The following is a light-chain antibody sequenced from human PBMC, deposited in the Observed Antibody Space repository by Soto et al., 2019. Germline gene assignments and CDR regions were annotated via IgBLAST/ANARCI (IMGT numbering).Light chain of an antibody. CDR3: QQYDNWPFT. J-gene: IGKJ3*01. CDR1: QSVSSK. CDR2: AAS. V-gene: IGKV3-15*01. Sequence: EIVMTQSPATLSVSPGEGATLSCRASQSVSSKLAWYQQKPGQAPRLLIYAASTRATGIPARFSGSESGTEFALTISSLQSEDFAVYYCQQYDNWPFTFGRGTKVDIK.